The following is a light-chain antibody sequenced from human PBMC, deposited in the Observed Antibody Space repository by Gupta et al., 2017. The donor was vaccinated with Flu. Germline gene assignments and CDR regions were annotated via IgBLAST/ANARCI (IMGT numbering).Light chain of an antibody. J-gene: IGKJ3*01. CDR3: QQYDNLEVT. CDR2: DAS. Sequence: DIQMTQSPSSLSASVGDRVTITCQANQDVRSDLHWYQQKPGKAPKLLIYDASNLQTGVPSRFSGSGSGTDFTFTISSLQPEDIATYYCQQYDNLEVTFGPGTKVDIK. CDR1: QDVRSD. V-gene: IGKV1-33*01.